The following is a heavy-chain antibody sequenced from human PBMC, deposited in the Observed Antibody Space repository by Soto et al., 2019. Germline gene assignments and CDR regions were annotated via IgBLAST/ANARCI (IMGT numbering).Heavy chain of an antibody. CDR3: ASDYGDSYFDY. V-gene: IGHV4-59*01. CDR1: GGSISSYY. D-gene: IGHD4-17*01. Sequence: SETLSLTCTVSGGSISSYYWSWIRQPPGKGLEWIGYIYYSGSTNYNPSLKSRVTISVDTSKNQFSLKLSSVTAADTAVYYCASDYGDSYFDYWGQGTLVTAPQ. J-gene: IGHJ4*02. CDR2: IYYSGST.